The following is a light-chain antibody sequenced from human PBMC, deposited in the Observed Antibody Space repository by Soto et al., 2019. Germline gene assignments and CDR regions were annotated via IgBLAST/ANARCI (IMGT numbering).Light chain of an antibody. CDR3: QQLSAYPLA. V-gene: IGKV1-9*01. CDR1: QGIRNN. Sequence: DIPLTQSPSFLSASVGDRVTITCRASQGIRNNLAWYLQKPGRAPQLLIYSASGLQSGVPSRFSGSGSGTDFTLTISSLQPEDFATYYCQQLSAYPLAFGQGTKLEIK. J-gene: IGKJ2*01. CDR2: SAS.